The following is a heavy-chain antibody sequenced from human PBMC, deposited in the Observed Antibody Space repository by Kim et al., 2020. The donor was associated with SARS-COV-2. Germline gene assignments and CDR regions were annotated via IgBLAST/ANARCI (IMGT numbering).Heavy chain of an antibody. D-gene: IGHD2-15*01. V-gene: IGHV3-30*18. CDR3: AKDRGYCSGGSCRRYYYYRDV. CDR1: GFTFSSYG. J-gene: IGHJ6*03. Sequence: GGSLRLSCAASGFTFSSYGMHWVRQAPGKGLEWVAVISYDGSKKYYADSVKGRFTISRDNSKNTLYLQMNSLRAEDTAVYYCAKDRGYCSGGSCRRYYYYRDVWGKGTTVTVSS. CDR2: ISYDGSKK.